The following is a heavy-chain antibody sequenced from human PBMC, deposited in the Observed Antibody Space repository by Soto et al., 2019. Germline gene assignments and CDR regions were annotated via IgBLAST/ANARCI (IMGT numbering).Heavy chain of an antibody. D-gene: IGHD6-19*01. CDR3: ASPSGWYGSVGVVDY. V-gene: IGHV3-30-3*01. Sequence: QVQLVESGGGVVQPGRSLRLSCAASGFTFSSYAMHWVRQAPGKGLEWVAVISYDGSNKYYADSVKGRFTISRDNSKNTLYLQMNRLRAEDTAVYYCASPSGWYGSVGVVDYWGQGTLVTVSS. CDR1: GFTFSSYA. J-gene: IGHJ4*02. CDR2: ISYDGSNK.